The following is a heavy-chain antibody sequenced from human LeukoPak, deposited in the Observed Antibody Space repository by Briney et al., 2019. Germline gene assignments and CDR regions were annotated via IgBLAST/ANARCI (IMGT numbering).Heavy chain of an antibody. CDR3: ASLYGSGKRWGDP. Sequence: GGSLRLSCAASGFTFSDHYMDLVRQAPGKGLEWVGRTRNKANSYTTEYAASVKGRFTISRDDSKNSLYLQMNSLKTEDTAVYYCASLYGSGKRWGDPWGQGTLVTVSS. J-gene: IGHJ5*02. CDR2: TRNKANSYTT. CDR1: GFTFSDHY. D-gene: IGHD3-10*01. V-gene: IGHV3-72*01.